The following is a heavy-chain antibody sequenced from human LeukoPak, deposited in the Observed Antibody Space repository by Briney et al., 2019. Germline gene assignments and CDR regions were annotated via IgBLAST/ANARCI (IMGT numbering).Heavy chain of an antibody. Sequence: GGSLRLSCAASGFTFSSYGMSCVRQDPGKGQEWVSAISGSGDSTYYADSVKGRFTISRDNSKNTLYLQMNSLRAEDTAVYYCAKDMLNVLLWLGEFDYWGQGTLVTVSS. D-gene: IGHD3-10*01. J-gene: IGHJ4*02. CDR1: GFTFSSYG. CDR2: ISGSGDST. V-gene: IGHV3-23*01. CDR3: AKDMLNVLLWLGEFDY.